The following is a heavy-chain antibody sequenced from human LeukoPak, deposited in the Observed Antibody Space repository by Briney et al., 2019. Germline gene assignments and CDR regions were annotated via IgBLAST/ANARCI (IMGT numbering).Heavy chain of an antibody. CDR3: ARDLYDSSGYYYESGGELGY. CDR2: INPNSGGT. J-gene: IGHJ4*02. V-gene: IGHV1-2*02. Sequence: ASVKVSCKASGFTFTTYGISWVRQAPGQGLEWMGWINPNSGGTNYAQKFQGRVTMTRDTSISTAYMELSRLRSDDTAVYYCARDLYDSSGYYYESGGELGYWGQGTLVTVSS. CDR1: GFTFTTYG. D-gene: IGHD3-22*01.